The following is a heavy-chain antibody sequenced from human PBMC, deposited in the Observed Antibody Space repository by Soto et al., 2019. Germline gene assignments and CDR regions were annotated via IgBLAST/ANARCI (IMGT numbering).Heavy chain of an antibody. CDR2: ISSSSSHI. J-gene: IGHJ4*02. CDR1: GFTFSNYG. V-gene: IGHV3-21*01. CDR3: ARELDGTSQIDK. Sequence: EVQLVESGGGLVKPGGSLRLSCAASGFTFSNYGMNWVRQAPGKGLEWVSSISSSSSHIYYGDSVKGRFTISRDNAKISVYQQMNSLGAEYSAMYYCARELDGTSQIDKWGQGTLVPVSS. D-gene: IGHD2-2*01.